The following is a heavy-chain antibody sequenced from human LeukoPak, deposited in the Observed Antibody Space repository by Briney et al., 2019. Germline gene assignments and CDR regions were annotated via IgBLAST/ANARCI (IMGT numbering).Heavy chain of an antibody. CDR3: ARLPGIAAAGMGGFDY. CDR2: ISYDGSNK. D-gene: IGHD6-13*01. CDR1: GFTFSSYE. J-gene: IGHJ4*02. V-gene: IGHV3-30*04. Sequence: GGSLRLSCAASGFTFSSYEMNWVRRAPGKGLEWVAVISYDGSNKYYADSVKGRFTISRDNSKNTLYLQMNSLRAEDTAVYYCARLPGIAAAGMGGFDYWGQGTQVTVSS.